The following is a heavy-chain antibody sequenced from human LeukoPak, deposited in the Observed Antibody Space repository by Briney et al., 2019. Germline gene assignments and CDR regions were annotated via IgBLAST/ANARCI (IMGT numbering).Heavy chain of an antibody. V-gene: IGHV4-59*11. D-gene: IGHD4-17*01. CDR1: AGSFISHY. Sequence: PSEALSLTCPVSAGSFISHYWTWILQPPAKGLEGIGYISYIWSTNYNPAPKSQVTSSIDTSKNQFSLKLTSVTAADTAVYYCARDLVRVTKGFDIWGQGTMVSVSS. CDR3: ARDLVRVTKGFDI. J-gene: IGHJ3*02. CDR2: ISYIWST.